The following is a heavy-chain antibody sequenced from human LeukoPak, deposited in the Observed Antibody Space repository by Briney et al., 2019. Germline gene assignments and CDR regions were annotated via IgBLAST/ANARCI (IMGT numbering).Heavy chain of an antibody. Sequence: ASVKVSCEASGYTFTGYYMHWVRQAPGQGLEWMGWINPNSGGTNYAQKFQGRVTMTRDTSISTAYMELSRLRSDDTAVYYCASASGSWNEVDYWGQGTLVTVSS. CDR3: ASASGSWNEVDY. CDR1: GYTFTGYY. D-gene: IGHD1-26*01. V-gene: IGHV1-2*02. CDR2: INPNSGGT. J-gene: IGHJ4*02.